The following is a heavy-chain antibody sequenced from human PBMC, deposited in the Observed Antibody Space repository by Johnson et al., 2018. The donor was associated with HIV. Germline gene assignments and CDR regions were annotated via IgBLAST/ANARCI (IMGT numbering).Heavy chain of an antibody. CDR1: GFTFRDYH. J-gene: IGHJ3*02. Sequence: QVQLVESGGGLVKPGGSLRLSCAASGFTFRDYHMSWIRQAPGKGVEWLSYISGSGSIIYYADSVKGRVTISRYNAKNSLYLQMNSLRAEDTAVYYCARDFTAVYCGGDCYAFDIWGQGTMVSVSS. V-gene: IGHV3-11*04. CDR3: ARDFTAVYCGGDCYAFDI. CDR2: ISGSGSII. D-gene: IGHD2-21*02.